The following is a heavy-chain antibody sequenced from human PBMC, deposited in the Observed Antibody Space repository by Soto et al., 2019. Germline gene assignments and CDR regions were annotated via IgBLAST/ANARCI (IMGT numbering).Heavy chain of an antibody. D-gene: IGHD3-22*01. V-gene: IGHV1-2*04. CDR1: GDTFTGYY. Sequence: ASVKVSCEACGDTFTGYYMHWVRQAPGQGLEWMGWINPNSGGTNYAQKFQGWVTMTRDTSISTAYMELSRLRSDDTAVYYCARSRYDSSGYYVFDYWGQGTLVTSPQ. CDR3: ARSRYDSSGYYVFDY. CDR2: INPNSGGT. J-gene: IGHJ4*02.